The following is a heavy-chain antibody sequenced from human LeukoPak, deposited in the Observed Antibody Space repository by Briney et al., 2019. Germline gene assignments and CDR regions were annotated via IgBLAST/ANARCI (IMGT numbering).Heavy chain of an antibody. CDR1: GFTFSDYY. Sequence: SGGSLRLSCAASGFTFSDYYMSWIRQAPGKGLEWVSYISSSGSTIYYADSVKGRFTISRDNAKNSLYLQMNSLRAEDTAVYYCARSDSDFWSGYSGYWGQGTLVTVSS. CDR2: ISSSGSTI. D-gene: IGHD3-3*01. J-gene: IGHJ4*02. CDR3: ARSDSDFWSGYSGY. V-gene: IGHV3-11*04.